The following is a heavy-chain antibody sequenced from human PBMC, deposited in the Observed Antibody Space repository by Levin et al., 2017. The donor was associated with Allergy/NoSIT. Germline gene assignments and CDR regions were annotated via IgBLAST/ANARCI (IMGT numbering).Heavy chain of an antibody. CDR2: ISSDGKTT. J-gene: IGHJ4*02. Sequence: GGSLRLSCAASGYTFSDYYMTWIRQAPGRRLEWIAHISSDGKTTYYADSVKGRFTISRDDAKNSLYLHMNSLRVEDTAVYHCGGAANLGYWGQGTLVTVSS. CDR3: GGAANLGY. V-gene: IGHV3-11*01. CDR1: GYTFSDYY. D-gene: IGHD5-18*01.